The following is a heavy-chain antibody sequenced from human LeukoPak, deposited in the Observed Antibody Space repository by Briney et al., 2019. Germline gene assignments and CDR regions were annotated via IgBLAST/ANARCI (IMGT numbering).Heavy chain of an antibody. Sequence: GGSLRLSCAASGFTFSTYSMNWVRQAPGKGLEWVSSISSSSIYIYYADSLKGRFTISRDNAKNSLFLQMNSLRAEDTAVYYCARDRYTSYWGQGTLIIVSS. CDR3: ARDRYTSY. V-gene: IGHV3-21*01. J-gene: IGHJ4*02. D-gene: IGHD2-2*02. CDR1: GFTFSTYS. CDR2: ISSSSIYI.